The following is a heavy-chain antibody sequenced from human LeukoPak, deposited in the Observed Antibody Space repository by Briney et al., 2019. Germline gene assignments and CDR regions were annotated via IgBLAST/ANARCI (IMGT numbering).Heavy chain of an antibody. CDR3: IRELLWFGEPGDY. CDR1: VFTFSGSA. CDR2: IRSKANSYAT. V-gene: IGHV3-73*01. J-gene: IGHJ4*02. D-gene: IGHD3-10*01. Sequence: PGGSLRLSCAASVFTFSGSAMHWVRQASGKGLEWVGRIRSKANSYATAYAASVKGRFTISRDDSKNTAYLQMNSLKTEDTAVYYCIRELLWFGEPGDYWGQGTLVTVSS.